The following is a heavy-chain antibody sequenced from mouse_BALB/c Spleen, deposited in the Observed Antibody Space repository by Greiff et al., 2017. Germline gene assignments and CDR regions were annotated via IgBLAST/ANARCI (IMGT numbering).Heavy chain of an antibody. CDR3: ARKGIYDGYYYYFDY. D-gene: IGHD2-3*01. CDR2: ISSGGST. CDR1: GFTFSSYA. Sequence: EVQVVESGGGLVKPGGSLKLSCAASGFTFSSYAMSWVRQTPEKRLEWVASISSGGSTYYPDSVKGRFTISRDNARNILYLQMSSLRSEDTAMYYCARKGIYDGYYYYFDYWGQGTTLTVSS. V-gene: IGHV5-6-5*01. J-gene: IGHJ2*01.